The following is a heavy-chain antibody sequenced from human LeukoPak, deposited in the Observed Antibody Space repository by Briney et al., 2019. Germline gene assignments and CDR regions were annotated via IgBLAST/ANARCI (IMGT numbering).Heavy chain of an antibody. J-gene: IGHJ6*02. CDR2: IWYGGSNK. Sequence: GGSLRLSCAASGFTFSSYGMRWVRQAPGKGLEWVAVIWYGGSNKYYADSVKGRFTISRDNSKNTQYLQMNSLRAEDTAVYYCARVTKYYYDSSGFYYYYGMDVWGQGTTVTVSS. CDR1: GFTFSSYG. CDR3: ARVTKYYYDSSGFYYYYGMDV. V-gene: IGHV3-33*01. D-gene: IGHD3-22*01.